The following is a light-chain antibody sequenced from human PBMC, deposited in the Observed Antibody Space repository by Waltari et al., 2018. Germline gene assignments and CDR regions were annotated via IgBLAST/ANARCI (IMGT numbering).Light chain of an antibody. V-gene: IGLV2-14*01. Sequence: QSALTQPASVSGSPGQSITISCTGTSSDVGFYDFVSWFQQHPGKAPKVMIYKVNNLPAGVSNRFSGSKSANTASLTISGLQAEDEADYYCSSYTRRSYWVFGGGTQLTVL. J-gene: IGLJ3*02. CDR1: SSDVGFYDF. CDR2: KVN. CDR3: SSYTRRSYWV.